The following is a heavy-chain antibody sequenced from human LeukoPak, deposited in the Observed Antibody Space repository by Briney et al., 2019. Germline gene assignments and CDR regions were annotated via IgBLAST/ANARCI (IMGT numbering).Heavy chain of an antibody. V-gene: IGHV1-18*01. CDR1: GYTFTSYG. Sequence: ASVTVSCKASGYTFTSYGISWVRQAPGQGLEWMGWISAYNGNTNYAQKLQGRVTMTKDTSTSTAYMELRSLRSDDTAVYYCARVPITMVRGAPGINWFDPWGQGTLVTVSS. D-gene: IGHD3-10*01. J-gene: IGHJ5*02. CDR2: ISAYNGNT. CDR3: ARVPITMVRGAPGINWFDP.